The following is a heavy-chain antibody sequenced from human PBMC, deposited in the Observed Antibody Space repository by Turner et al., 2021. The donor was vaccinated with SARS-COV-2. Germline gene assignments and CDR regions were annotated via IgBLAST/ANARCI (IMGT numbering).Heavy chain of an antibody. Sequence: EVQLVDSGGGLVKPGGSLRLSCAASGFTFSSYSMNWVRQAPGKGLEWVSSISSSSSYIYYADSVKGRFTISRDNAKNSLYLQMNSLRAEDTAVYYCARVRPLSYGFLEWFYYYGMDVWGQGTTVTVSS. CDR1: GFTFSSYS. J-gene: IGHJ6*02. CDR2: ISSSSSYI. CDR3: ARVRPLSYGFLEWFYYYGMDV. V-gene: IGHV3-21*01. D-gene: IGHD3-3*01.